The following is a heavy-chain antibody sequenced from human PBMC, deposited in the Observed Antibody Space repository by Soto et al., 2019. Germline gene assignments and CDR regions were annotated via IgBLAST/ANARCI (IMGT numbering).Heavy chain of an antibody. Sequence: GHEWMGWMNPNRGNTGNAQKFQARVTMTRNTSISTAYMERSSLRSEDTAVYYCARLPSRGQLLMGQVQFVYWGQVTLVSVSS. J-gene: IGHJ4*02. D-gene: IGHD2-2*01. CDR3: ARLPSRGQLLMGQVQFVY. CDR2: MNPNRGNT. V-gene: IGHV1-8*01.